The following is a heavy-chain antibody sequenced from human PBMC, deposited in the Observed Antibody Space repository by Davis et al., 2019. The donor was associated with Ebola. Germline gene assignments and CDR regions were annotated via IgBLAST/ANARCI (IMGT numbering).Heavy chain of an antibody. D-gene: IGHD1-26*01. J-gene: IGHJ6*02. CDR2: IYYSGST. V-gene: IGHV4-39*07. Sequence: MPSETLSLTCTVSGGSISSSSYYWVWIRQPPGKGLEWVGNIYYSGSTYNNPSLKSRVTISVDTSKNQFSLKLSSVTAADTAVYYCARDPVGPTTGYYYYGADVWGQGTTVTVSS. CDR3: ARDPVGPTTGYYYYGADV. CDR1: GGSISSSSYY.